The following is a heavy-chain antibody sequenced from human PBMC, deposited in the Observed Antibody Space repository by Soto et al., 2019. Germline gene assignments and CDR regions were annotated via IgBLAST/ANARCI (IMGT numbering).Heavy chain of an antibody. V-gene: IGHV1-69*13. Sequence: ASVKVSCKASGGTFSSYAISWVRQAPGQGLEWMGGIIPIFGTANYAQKFQGRVTITADESTSTAYMELSSLRSEDTAVYYCARDWVVRSLFDIWGQGTMVTISS. D-gene: IGHD3-10*01. CDR2: IIPIFGTA. CDR1: GGTFSSYA. CDR3: ARDWVVRSLFDI. J-gene: IGHJ3*02.